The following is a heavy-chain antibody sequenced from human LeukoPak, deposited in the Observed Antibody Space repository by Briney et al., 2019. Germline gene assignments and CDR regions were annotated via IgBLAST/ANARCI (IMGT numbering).Heavy chain of an antibody. Sequence: GGSLRLSCAASGFTFSDAWMGWVRQAPGKGLEWVGRIKSKTDGGTTDYSAPMKGRLTISRDNSKNTVYLQMDSLKPEDTAVYYCTTHGGIAARPLFDYSGQRTLVTVSS. V-gene: IGHV3-15*01. J-gene: IGHJ4*02. CDR1: GFTFSDAW. D-gene: IGHD6-6*01. CDR3: TTHGGIAARPLFDY. CDR2: IKSKTDGGTT.